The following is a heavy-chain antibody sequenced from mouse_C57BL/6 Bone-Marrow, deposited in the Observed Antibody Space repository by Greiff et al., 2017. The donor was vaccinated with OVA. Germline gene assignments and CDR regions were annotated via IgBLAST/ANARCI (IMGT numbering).Heavy chain of an antibody. D-gene: IGHD2-1*01. CDR2: IDPSDSYT. J-gene: IGHJ1*03. Sequence: QVQLQQPGAELVMPGASVKLSCKASGYTFTSYWMHWVKQRPGQGLEWIGEIDPSDSYTNYNQKFKGKSTLTVDKSSSTAYMQLSSLTSEDSAVYYCATLYYGNYHWYCDVWGTGTTVTVSS. CDR3: ATLYYGNYHWYCDV. V-gene: IGHV1-69*01. CDR1: GYTFTSYW.